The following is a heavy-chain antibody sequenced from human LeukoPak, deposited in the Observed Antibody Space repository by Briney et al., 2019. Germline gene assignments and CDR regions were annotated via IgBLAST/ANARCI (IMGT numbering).Heavy chain of an antibody. CDR2: ISGRDEST. CDR3: AKVTGTTNY. CDR1: GFTFSSHN. V-gene: IGHV3-23*01. D-gene: IGHD1-1*01. J-gene: IGHJ4*02. Sequence: GGSLRLSCAASGFTFSSHNMTWVRQAPGKGLEWVSAISGRDESTYYADSVKGRFTISRDNSKSTLYLQMSSLRAEDTAVYHCAKVTGTTNYWGQGTLVTVSS.